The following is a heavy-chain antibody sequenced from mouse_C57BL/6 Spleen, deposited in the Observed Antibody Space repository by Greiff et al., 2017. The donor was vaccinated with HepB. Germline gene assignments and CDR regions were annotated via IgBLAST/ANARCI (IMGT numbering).Heavy chain of an antibody. J-gene: IGHJ1*03. V-gene: IGHV1-81*01. Sequence: VKLMESGAELARPGASVKLSCKASGYTFTSYGISWVKQRTGQGLEWIGEIYPRSGNTYYNEKFKGKATLTADKSSSTAYMELRSLTSEDSAVYFCARSLYGSSPWYFDVWGTGTTVTVSS. CDR3: ARSLYGSSPWYFDV. CDR1: GYTFTSYG. D-gene: IGHD1-1*01. CDR2: IYPRSGNT.